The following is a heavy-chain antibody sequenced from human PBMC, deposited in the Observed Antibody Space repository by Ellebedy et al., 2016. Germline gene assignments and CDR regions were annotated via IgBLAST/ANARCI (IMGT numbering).Heavy chain of an antibody. CDR2: IKSKTDGGAA. Sequence: GGSLRLSCAASGFTFSNAWTNWVRQAPGKGLEWFGRIKSKTDGGAADYAAPVKGRFTISRDDSKNTLYLQMNSLKTEDTAVYFCTTVYRYNYDSVWGQGTLVTVSS. V-gene: IGHV3-15*01. J-gene: IGHJ4*02. CDR1: GFTFSNAW. CDR3: TTVYRYNYDSV. D-gene: IGHD5-18*01.